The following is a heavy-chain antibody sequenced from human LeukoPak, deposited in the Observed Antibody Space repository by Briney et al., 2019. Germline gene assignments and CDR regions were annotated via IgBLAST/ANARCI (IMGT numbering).Heavy chain of an antibody. J-gene: IGHJ4*02. CDR3: ARGHYDSSGYHFDY. D-gene: IGHD3-22*01. Sequence: GASVKVSCKASGYTFTSYDINWVRRATGQGLEWMGWMNPNSGNTGYAQKFQGRVTMTRNTSISTAYMELSSLRSEDTAVYYCARGHYDSSGYHFDYWGQGTLVTVSS. V-gene: IGHV1-8*01. CDR2: MNPNSGNT. CDR1: GYTFTSYD.